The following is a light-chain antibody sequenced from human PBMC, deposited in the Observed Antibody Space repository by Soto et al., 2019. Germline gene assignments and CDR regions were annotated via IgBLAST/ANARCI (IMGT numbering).Light chain of an antibody. CDR2: EVS. CDR3: TSYAGSNNLV. V-gene: IGLV2-8*01. J-gene: IGLJ3*02. CDR1: SSDIGGYHY. Sequence: QSVLTQPPSASGSPGQSVTISCTGTSSDIGGYHYVSWYQQHPGKAPKLIIYEVSKRPSGVPDRFSGSKSGNTASLTVSGLQADDEADYYCTSYAGSNNLVFAGGTKLTVL.